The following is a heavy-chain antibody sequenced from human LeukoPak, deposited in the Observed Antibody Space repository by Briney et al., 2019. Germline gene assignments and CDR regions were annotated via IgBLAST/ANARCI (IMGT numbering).Heavy chain of an antibody. CDR3: ARDSRGYYDSGGYFDH. CDR2: IYYSGTT. Sequence: SETLSLTCTVSGDSVSSDSYYWSWLRQPPGKGLEWIGYIYYSGTTKQNPSLKSRVTLSVDTSKNQLYLKLNSVTAADTAVYYCARDSRGYYDSGGYFDHWGQGTLVTVSS. V-gene: IGHV4-61*01. D-gene: IGHD3-22*01. J-gene: IGHJ4*02. CDR1: GDSVSSDSYY.